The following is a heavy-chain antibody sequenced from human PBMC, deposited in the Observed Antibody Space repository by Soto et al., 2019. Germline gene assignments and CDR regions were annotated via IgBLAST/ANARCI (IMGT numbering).Heavy chain of an antibody. CDR1: GGSISSYY. J-gene: IGHJ5*02. Sequence: SETLSLTCTVSGGSISSYYWSWIRQPPGKGLEWIGYIYYSGSTNYNPSLKSRVTISVDTSKNQFSLKLSSVTAADTAVYYWARDQSRMEGDYSSSWYNWFDPWGQGTLVTVSS. D-gene: IGHD6-13*01. CDR3: ARDQSRMEGDYSSSWYNWFDP. CDR2: IYYSGST. V-gene: IGHV4-59*01.